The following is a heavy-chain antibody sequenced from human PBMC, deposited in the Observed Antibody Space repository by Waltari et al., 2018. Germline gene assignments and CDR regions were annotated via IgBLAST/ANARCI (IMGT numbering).Heavy chain of an antibody. D-gene: IGHD6-13*01. Sequence: QLRLQESGPGLVKPSETLSLTCTVSGGSISSSSYYWGWIRQPPGKGLGWIGSIYYTGGTYYNPSLKSRVTISVDTSKNQFSLKLSSVTAADTAVYYCARDCSGSWYYWFDPWGQGTLVTVSS. CDR3: ARDCSGSWYYWFDP. J-gene: IGHJ5*02. CDR1: GGSISSSSYY. V-gene: IGHV4-39*07. CDR2: IYYTGGT.